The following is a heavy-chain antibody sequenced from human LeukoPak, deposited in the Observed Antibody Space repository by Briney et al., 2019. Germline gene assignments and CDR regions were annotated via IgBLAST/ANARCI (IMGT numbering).Heavy chain of an antibody. CDR2: ISSSGSTI. CDR1: GFTFSSYE. V-gene: IGHV3-48*03. D-gene: IGHD3-10*01. CDR3: AREGSSGSSIVGDYYYYYYMDV. J-gene: IGHJ6*03. Sequence: GGSLRLSCAASGFTFSSYEMNWVRQAPGKGLEWVSYISSSGSTIYYADSVKGRFTISRDNAKNSLYLQMNSLRAEDTAVYYCAREGSSGSSIVGDYYYYYYMDVWGKGTTVTVSS.